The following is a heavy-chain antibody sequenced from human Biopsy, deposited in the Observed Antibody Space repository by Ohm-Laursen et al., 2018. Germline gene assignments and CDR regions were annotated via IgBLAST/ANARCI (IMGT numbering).Heavy chain of an antibody. D-gene: IGHD3-9*01. CDR1: GATFSNYG. V-gene: IGHV1-69*06. CDR3: ATKLTGYFHH. CDR2: NIPILGTG. J-gene: IGHJ1*01. Sequence: SVSVSRKPPGATFSNYGVNWVRQAPGQGLEWLGGNIPILGTGNYAQKFQDRVTVAADTSTSTATMEIRSLRSDDTAVYYCATKLTGYFHHWGQGTLVIVSS.